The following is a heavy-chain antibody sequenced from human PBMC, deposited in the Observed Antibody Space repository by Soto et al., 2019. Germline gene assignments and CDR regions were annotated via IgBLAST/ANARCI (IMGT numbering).Heavy chain of an antibody. V-gene: IGHV4-39*01. CDR2: IYYSGST. CDR1: GGSISSSSYY. D-gene: IGHD6-6*01. CDR3: VRHQEGFGIAARPRWFDP. J-gene: IGHJ5*02. Sequence: SETLSLTCTVSGGSISSSSYYWGWIRQPPGKGLEWIGSIYYSGSTYYNPSLKSRVTISVDTSKNQFSLKLSSVTAADTAVYYCVRHQEGFGIAARPRWFDPWGQGTLVTVSS.